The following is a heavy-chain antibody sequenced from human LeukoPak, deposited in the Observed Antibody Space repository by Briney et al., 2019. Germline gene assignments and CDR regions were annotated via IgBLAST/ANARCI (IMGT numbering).Heavy chain of an antibody. V-gene: IGHV3-30*03. CDR2: ISYDGSNK. CDR1: GFTFSSYG. J-gene: IGHJ4*02. CDR3: ARDSAVTTSHHFDY. Sequence: RGSLRLSCAATGFTFSSYGMHWVRQAPGKGLEWVAVISYDGSNKYYADSVKGRFTISRDNSKNTLYLQMDSLRAEDTAVYYCARDSAVTTSHHFDYWGQGTLVTVSS. D-gene: IGHD4-17*01.